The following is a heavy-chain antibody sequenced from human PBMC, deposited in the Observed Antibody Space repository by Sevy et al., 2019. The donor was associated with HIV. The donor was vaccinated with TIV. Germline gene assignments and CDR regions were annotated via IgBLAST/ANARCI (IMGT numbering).Heavy chain of an antibody. CDR3: ARGGLYGDYVPGGYYGMDV. J-gene: IGHJ6*02. Sequence: ASVKVSCKASGYTFTSYGIRWVRQAPGQGLEWMGWISAYNGNTNYAQKLQGRVTMTTDTSTSTAYMELRSLRSDDTAVYYCARGGLYGDYVPGGYYGMDVWGQGTTVTVSS. CDR2: ISAYNGNT. V-gene: IGHV1-18*01. D-gene: IGHD4-17*01. CDR1: GYTFTSYG.